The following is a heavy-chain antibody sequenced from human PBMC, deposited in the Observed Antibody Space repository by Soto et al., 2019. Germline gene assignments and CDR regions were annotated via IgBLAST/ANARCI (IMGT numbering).Heavy chain of an antibody. CDR2: IWYDGSNK. V-gene: IGHV3-33*01. D-gene: IGHD5-18*01. CDR3: ARGRGYSYGYGAFDI. CDR1: GFTFSSYG. J-gene: IGHJ3*02. Sequence: GSLRLSCAASGFTFSSYGMHWVRQAPGKGLEWVAVIWYDGSNKYYADSVKGRFTISRDNSKNTLYLQMNSLRAEDTAVYYCARGRGYSYGYGAFDIWGQGTMVTVSS.